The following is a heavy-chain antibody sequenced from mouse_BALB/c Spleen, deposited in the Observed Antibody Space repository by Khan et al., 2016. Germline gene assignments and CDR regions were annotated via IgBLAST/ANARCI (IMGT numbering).Heavy chain of an antibody. CDR3: GRGDY. CDR1: GFTFSSFG. V-gene: IGHV5-17*02. J-gene: IGHJ2*01. Sequence: EVELVESGGGLVQPGGSRKLSCAASGFTFSSFGMHWVRQAPEKGLEGVAFISSGSSAIYYADTVKGRFTISRDNPKNTLFLQMTSLRSEDTAMYYVGRGDYWGQGTTLTVSS. CDR2: ISSGSSAI.